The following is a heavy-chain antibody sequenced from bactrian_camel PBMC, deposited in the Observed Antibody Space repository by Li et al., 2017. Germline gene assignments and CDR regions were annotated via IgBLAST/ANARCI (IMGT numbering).Heavy chain of an antibody. J-gene: IGHJ4*01. D-gene: IGHD7*01. CDR1: GRPHISNC. CDR3: AAVLCGSVRTGTLRATD. CDR2: IWNGGGHR. V-gene: IGHV3S1*01. Sequence: HVQLVESGGGSVQPGGSLRLSCAASGRPHISNCIGWFKDGEAVAGIWNGGGHRYLAESVKGRFAISHDNAESTVYLEMNSLKVEDSGVYRCAAVLCGSVRTGTLRATDWGQGTQVTVS.